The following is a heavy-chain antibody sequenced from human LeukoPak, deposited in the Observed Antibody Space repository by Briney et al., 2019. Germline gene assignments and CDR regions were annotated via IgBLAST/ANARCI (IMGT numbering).Heavy chain of an antibody. CDR1: GFTIDDYA. D-gene: IGHD4-17*01. V-gene: IGHV3-9*01. CDR2: ISWDSGSI. J-gene: IGHJ4*02. Sequence: GGSLRLSCVVSGFTIDDYAMHWVRQAPGKGLEWVSGISWDSGSIGYADSVKGRFTISRDNAKNSLYLQMNSLRAEDTALYYCAKGHDYGDYGPDYWGQGTLVTVSS. CDR3: AKGHDYGDYGPDY.